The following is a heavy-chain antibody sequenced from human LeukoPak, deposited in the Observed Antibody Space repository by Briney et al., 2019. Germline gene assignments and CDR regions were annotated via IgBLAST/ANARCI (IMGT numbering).Heavy chain of an antibody. J-gene: IGHJ4*02. Sequence: SETLSLTCTVSGGSISSSSYYWGWIRQPPGKGLGWIGSIYYSGSTYYNPSLKSRVTISVDTSKNQFSLKLSSVTAADTAVYYCARRAAYYFDYWGQGTLVTVSS. CDR2: IYYSGST. V-gene: IGHV4-39*01. CDR3: ARRAAYYFDY. D-gene: IGHD6-25*01. CDR1: GGSISSSSYY.